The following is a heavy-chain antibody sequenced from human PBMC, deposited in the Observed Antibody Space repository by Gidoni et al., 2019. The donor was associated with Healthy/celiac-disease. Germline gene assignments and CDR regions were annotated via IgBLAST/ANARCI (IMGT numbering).Heavy chain of an antibody. J-gene: IGHJ4*02. CDR3: ARLYHYYDSSGAFGY. Sequence: QVQLVQSGAEVKKPGASVKVSCKASGYTFTSYAMHWVRQAPGQRLEWMGWINAGNGNTKYSQKFQGRVTITRDTSASTAYMELSSLRSEDTAVYYCARLYHYYDSSGAFGYWGQGTLVTVSS. D-gene: IGHD3-22*01. CDR1: GYTFTSYA. CDR2: INAGNGNT. V-gene: IGHV1-3*01.